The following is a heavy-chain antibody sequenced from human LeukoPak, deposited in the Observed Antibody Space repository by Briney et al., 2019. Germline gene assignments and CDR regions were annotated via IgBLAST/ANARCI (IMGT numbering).Heavy chain of an antibody. CDR3: ARHERYYYYGMDV. CDR1: GGSISRSSYY. J-gene: IGHJ6*02. CDR2: IYYSGST. V-gene: IGHV4-39*01. Sequence: PSETLSLTCTVSGGSISRSSYYWGWIRQPPGKGLEWIGSIYYSGSTYYNPSPKSRVTISVDTSKNQFSLKLSSVTAADTAVYYCARHERYYYYGMDVWGQGTTVTVSS.